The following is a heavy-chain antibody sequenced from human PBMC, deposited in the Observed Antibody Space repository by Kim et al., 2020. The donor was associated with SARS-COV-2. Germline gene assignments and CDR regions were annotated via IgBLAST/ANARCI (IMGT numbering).Heavy chain of an antibody. CDR2: FDPEDGET. D-gene: IGHD3-9*01. J-gene: IGHJ5*02. Sequence: ASVKVSCKVSGYTLTELSMHWVRQAPGKGLEWMGGFDPEDGETIYAQKFQGRVTMTEDTSTDTAYMELSSLRSEDTAVYYCATEQSPYDILTGSFDPWGQGTLVTVSS. CDR3: ATEQSPYDILTGSFDP. CDR1: GYTLTELS. V-gene: IGHV1-24*01.